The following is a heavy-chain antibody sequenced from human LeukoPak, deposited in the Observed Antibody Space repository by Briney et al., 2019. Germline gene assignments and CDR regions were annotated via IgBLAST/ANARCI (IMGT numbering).Heavy chain of an antibody. J-gene: IGHJ4*02. D-gene: IGHD3-10*01. V-gene: IGHV4-61*03. Sequence: PSETLSLTCTVSGGSISSGGYYWSWIRQPPGKGLEWIGYIYYSGSTNYNPSLNSRVTISLDTSKNHFSLKLNSVTAADTAVYYCARGGIAENYYGSGSYYLDYWGQGTLVTVSS. CDR2: IYYSGST. CDR3: ARGGIAENYYGSGSYYLDY. CDR1: GGSISSGGYY.